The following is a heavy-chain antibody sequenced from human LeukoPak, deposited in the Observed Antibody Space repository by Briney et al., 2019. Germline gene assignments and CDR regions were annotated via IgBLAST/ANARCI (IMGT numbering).Heavy chain of an antibody. V-gene: IGHV1-2*02. CDR1: GYTFTGYY. CDR3: ARAQITMIGGSFDY. Sequence: ASVKVSCKASGYTFTGYYMHWVRQAPGQGLEWMGWINPNSGGTNYAQKFQGRVTMTRDTSISTAYMELSRLRSEDTAVYYCARAQITMIGGSFDYWGQGTLVTVSS. J-gene: IGHJ4*02. D-gene: IGHD3-22*01. CDR2: INPNSGGT.